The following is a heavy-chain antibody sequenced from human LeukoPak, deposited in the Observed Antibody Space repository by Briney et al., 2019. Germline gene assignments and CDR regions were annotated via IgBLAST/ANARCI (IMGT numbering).Heavy chain of an antibody. V-gene: IGHV3-23*01. D-gene: IGHD6-19*01. J-gene: IGHJ5*02. CDR3: ARVQFQWFDH. Sequence: PGGSLRLSRAASGFTLRSYGMNWVRQAPGKGLEWVSGISGSGGSTYYADSVKGRFTIARDNSKKTLSLQMNNLRVEDTAVYYCARVQFQWFDHWGQGTLVTVSS. CDR1: GFTLRSYG. CDR2: ISGSGGST.